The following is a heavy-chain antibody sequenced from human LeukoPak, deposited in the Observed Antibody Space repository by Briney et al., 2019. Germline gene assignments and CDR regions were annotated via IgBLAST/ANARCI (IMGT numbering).Heavy chain of an antibody. V-gene: IGHV3-30*04. D-gene: IGHD3-22*01. CDR1: GIAFSNSI. Sequence: PGGSLRLSCAASGIAFSNSIMHWVRQAPGKGLEWVSAMSYDGFSKYYADSLKGRLSISRDDSKSTVYLQMNSLRPEDTAVYFCAREGHTSGYCGTFDVWGQGTTVAVSS. CDR2: MSYDGFSK. CDR3: AREGHTSGYCGTFDV. J-gene: IGHJ3*01.